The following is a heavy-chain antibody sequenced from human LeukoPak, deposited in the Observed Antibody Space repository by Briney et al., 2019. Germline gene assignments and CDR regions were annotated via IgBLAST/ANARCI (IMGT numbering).Heavy chain of an antibody. Sequence: GASVKVSCKASGGTFSSYAISWVRQAPGQVLEWMGRIIPILGIANYAQKFQGRVTITADKSTSTAYMELSSLRSEDTAVYYCARVLYGSGSYYHPNYYYYGMDVWGQGTTATVSS. CDR3: ARVLYGSGSYYHPNYYYYGMDV. V-gene: IGHV1-69*04. D-gene: IGHD3-10*01. J-gene: IGHJ6*02. CDR1: GGTFSSYA. CDR2: IIPILGIA.